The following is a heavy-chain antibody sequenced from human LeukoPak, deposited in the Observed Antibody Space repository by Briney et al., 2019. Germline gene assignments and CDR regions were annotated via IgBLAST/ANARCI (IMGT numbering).Heavy chain of an antibody. CDR1: GGSISSYY. D-gene: IGHD3-22*01. Sequence: SETLSLTCTVSGGSISSYYWSWIRQPAGKGLEWIGRIHTSGTTNYNPSLKSRVTMSVDTSKNQFSLKLSSVTAADTAVYYCARDTYYYDSRGYHRFDYWGQGTLVTVSS. CDR3: ARDTYYYDSRGYHRFDY. V-gene: IGHV4-4*07. J-gene: IGHJ4*02. CDR2: IHTSGTT.